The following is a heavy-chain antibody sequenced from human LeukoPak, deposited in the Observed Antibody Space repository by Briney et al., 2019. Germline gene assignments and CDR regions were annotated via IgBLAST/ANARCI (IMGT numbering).Heavy chain of an antibody. J-gene: IGHJ4*02. CDR2: ISSSSSYI. Sequence: PGGSLRLSCAASGFTFSSYEMNWVRQAPGKGLEWVSYISSSSSYIYYADSVKGRFTISRDNAKNSLYLQMNSLRTEDTALYHCARDDGEGFDYWGQGTLVTVSS. CDR1: GFTFSSYE. D-gene: IGHD4-17*01. CDR3: ARDDGEGFDY. V-gene: IGHV3-21*05.